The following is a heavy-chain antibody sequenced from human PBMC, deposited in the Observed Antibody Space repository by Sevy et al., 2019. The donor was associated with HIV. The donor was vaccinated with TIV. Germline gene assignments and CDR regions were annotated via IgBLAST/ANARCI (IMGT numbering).Heavy chain of an antibody. J-gene: IGHJ6*02. CDR3: AKGPHSTTSNPGAYYYYYGMDV. CDR1: GFTFSNYG. Sequence: GGSLRLSCAASGFTFSNYGMHWVRQAPGKGLEWVALISYDGSNKYYADSVKGRFTISRDNPKNTLYLQMSSLRAEDTAVYYCAKGPHSTTSNPGAYYYYYGMDVWGQRTTVTVSS. V-gene: IGHV3-30*18. CDR2: ISYDGSNK. D-gene: IGHD2-2*01.